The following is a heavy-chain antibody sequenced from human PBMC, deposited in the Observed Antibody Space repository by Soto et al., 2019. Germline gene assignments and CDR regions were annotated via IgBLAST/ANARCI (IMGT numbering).Heavy chain of an antibody. CDR3: ATAEVDY. CDR2: MNSDGSTT. Sequence: PGGSLRLSCAASGFTFGNHWMHWVRQAPGKGLEWVSRMNSDGSTTNYADSVKGRFTVSRDNAKNTLYLQMNSLRAEDTAVYYCATAEVDYWGPGPLVTRS. J-gene: IGHJ4*02. V-gene: IGHV3-74*01. CDR1: GFTFGNHW.